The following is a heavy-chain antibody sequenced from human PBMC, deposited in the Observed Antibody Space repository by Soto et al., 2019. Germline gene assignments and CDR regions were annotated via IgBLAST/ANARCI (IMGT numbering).Heavy chain of an antibody. Sequence: GASVKVSCKASGYTFTSYYMHWVRQAPGQGLEWMGIINPSGGSTSYAQKFQGRVTMTRDTSTSTVYMELSSLRSEDTAVYYCARDPPLLWFGENAFPQTVDYYYYYGMDVWGQGTTVNVSS. D-gene: IGHD3-10*01. J-gene: IGHJ6*02. V-gene: IGHV1-46*01. CDR1: GYTFTSYY. CDR2: INPSGGST. CDR3: ARDPPLLWFGENAFPQTVDYYYYYGMDV.